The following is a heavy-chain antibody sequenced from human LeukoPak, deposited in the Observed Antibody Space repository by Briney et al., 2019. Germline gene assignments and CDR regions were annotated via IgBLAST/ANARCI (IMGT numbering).Heavy chain of an antibody. Sequence: GGSLRLSCAASGFTFSSYWMSWVRQAPGKGLEWVSVIYSGGSTYYADSVKGRFTISRDNSKNTLYLQMNSLRAEDTAVYYCARDPSGSYRSYYYYGMDVWGQGTTVTVSS. V-gene: IGHV3-53*01. CDR2: IYSGGST. CDR3: ARDPSGSYRSYYYYGMDV. CDR1: GFTFSSYW. J-gene: IGHJ6*02. D-gene: IGHD1-26*01.